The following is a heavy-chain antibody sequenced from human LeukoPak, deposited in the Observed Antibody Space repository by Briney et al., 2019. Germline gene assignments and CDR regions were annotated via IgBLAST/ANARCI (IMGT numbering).Heavy chain of an antibody. CDR1: GFTFDDYA. CDR3: ARDFSHGDYYYYYYMDV. V-gene: IGHV3-43D*03. Sequence: TGGSLRLSCAASGFTFDDYAMHWVRQAPGKGLEWVSLISWDGGSTYYADSVKGRFTISRDNAKNSLYLQMNSLRAEDTAVYYCARDFSHGDYYYYYYMDVWAKGPRSPSP. J-gene: IGHJ6*03. D-gene: IGHD3-10*01. CDR2: ISWDGGST.